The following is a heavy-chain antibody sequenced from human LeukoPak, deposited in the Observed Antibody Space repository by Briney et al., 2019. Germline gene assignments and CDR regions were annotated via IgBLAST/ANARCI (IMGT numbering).Heavy chain of an antibody. Sequence: GGSLRLSCAASGFTFDDYGMSWVRQAPGKGLEWVSGINWNGGNTGYADSAKGRFTISRDNAKNSLYLQMNSLGAEDTALYYCARAYSGYENYYYYYYMDVWGKGTTVTVSS. CDR1: GFTFDDYG. D-gene: IGHD5-12*01. V-gene: IGHV3-20*04. CDR3: ARAYSGYENYYYYYYMDV. J-gene: IGHJ6*03. CDR2: INWNGGNT.